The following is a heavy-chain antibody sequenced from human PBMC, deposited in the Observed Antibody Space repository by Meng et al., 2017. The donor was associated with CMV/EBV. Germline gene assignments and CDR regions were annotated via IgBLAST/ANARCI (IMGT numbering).Heavy chain of an antibody. J-gene: IGHJ4*02. Sequence: GESLKISCAASGFTFSSYAMSWVRQAPGKGLEWVSVIYSGGSSTYYADSVKGRFTISRDNSKNTLYLQMNSRRAEDTAVYYCASYYEYFDYWGQGTLVTVSS. CDR2: IYSGGSST. V-gene: IGHV3-23*03. D-gene: IGHD1-26*01. CDR1: GFTFSSYA. CDR3: ASYYEYFDY.